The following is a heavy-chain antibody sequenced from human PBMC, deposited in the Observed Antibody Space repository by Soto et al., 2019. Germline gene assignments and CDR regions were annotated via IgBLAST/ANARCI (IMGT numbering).Heavy chain of an antibody. CDR1: GFTFSSYA. D-gene: IGHD3-10*01. CDR2: ISGSGGNT. CDR3: AKGREGFGNDAFDI. V-gene: IGHV3-23*01. Sequence: EVQLLESGGRLVQPGGSLTTSCAASGFTFSSYAMSWVRQAPGKGLEWVSAISGSGGNTYYADSVKGRFTISRDNSKNTLYLQMNTLRAEDTALYYCAKGREGFGNDAFDIWGQGTMVTVSS. J-gene: IGHJ3*02.